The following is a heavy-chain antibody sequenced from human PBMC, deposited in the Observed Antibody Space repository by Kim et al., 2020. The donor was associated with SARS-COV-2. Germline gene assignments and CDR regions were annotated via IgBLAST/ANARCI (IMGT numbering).Heavy chain of an antibody. CDR3: SSLYCSSTSCDDLDY. Sequence: GESLKISCKGSGYSFTSYWISWVRQMPGKGLEWMGRIDPSDSYTNYSPSFQGHVTISADKSISTAYLQWNSLKASDTAMYYCSSLYCSSTSCDDLDYWGQGTLVTVSS. CDR1: GYSFTSYW. J-gene: IGHJ4*02. CDR2: IDPSDSYT. V-gene: IGHV5-10-1*01. D-gene: IGHD2-2*01.